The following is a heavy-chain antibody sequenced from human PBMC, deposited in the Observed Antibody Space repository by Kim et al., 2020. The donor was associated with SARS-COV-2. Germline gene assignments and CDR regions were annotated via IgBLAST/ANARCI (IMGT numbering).Heavy chain of an antibody. CDR3: ARDPESSTFSDFWSGYYAFDH. D-gene: IGHD3-3*01. V-gene: IGHV3-7*01. CDR2: TKSDGSEK. J-gene: IGHJ4*02. CDR1: GFTFTNYW. Sequence: GGSLRLSCTASGFTFTNYWMTWVRQAPGKGLEWVATTKSDGSEKYYMDSVKGRFTITRDTAKNSLYLQMNSLRVEDTAIYYCARDPESSTFSDFWSGYYAFDHWGQGTLVTVSS.